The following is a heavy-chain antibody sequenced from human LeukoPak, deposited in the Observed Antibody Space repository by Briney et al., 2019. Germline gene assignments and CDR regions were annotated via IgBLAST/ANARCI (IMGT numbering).Heavy chain of an antibody. V-gene: IGHV4-34*01. J-gene: IGHJ4*01. D-gene: IGHD4-17*01. CDR2: ITHSGST. Sequence: PSETLSLTCAVYGGSFSSYYWSWIRQPPGKGLEWIGEITHSGSTNYNPSLKSRVTISVDTSKNQFSLRLSSVTAADTAVYYCAPIFGDYSDFDYWGQGTLVTVSS. CDR3: APIFGDYSDFDY. CDR1: GGSFSSYY.